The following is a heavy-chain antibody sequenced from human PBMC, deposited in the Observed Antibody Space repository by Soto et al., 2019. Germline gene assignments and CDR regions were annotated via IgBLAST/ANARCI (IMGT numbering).Heavy chain of an antibody. D-gene: IGHD5-12*01. CDR1: GFTFSSYA. Sequence: QVQLVESGGGVVQPGRSLRLSCAASGFTFSSYAMHWVRQAPGKGLEWVAVISYDGSNKYYADSVKGRFTISRDNSKNMLYLQMNSLRAEDTAVYYCARDYYRFNSGYGFSMDVW. J-gene: IGHJ6*01. CDR2: ISYDGSNK. V-gene: IGHV3-30-3*01. CDR3: ARDYYRFNSGYGFSMDV.